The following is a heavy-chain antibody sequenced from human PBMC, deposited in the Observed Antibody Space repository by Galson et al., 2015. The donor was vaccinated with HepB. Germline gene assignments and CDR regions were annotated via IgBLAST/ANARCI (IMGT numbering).Heavy chain of an antibody. CDR1: GFNFSSYA. J-gene: IGHJ4*02. CDR2: ISGSGGST. V-gene: IGHV3-23*01. D-gene: IGHD6-19*01. Sequence: SLRLSCAASGFNFSSYAMSWVRQAPGKGLEWVSAISGSGGSTYYADSVKGRFTISRDNSKNTLYLQMNSLRAEDTAVYYCAKDLTAVAGGERDWGQGTLVTVSS. CDR3: AKDLTAVAGGERD.